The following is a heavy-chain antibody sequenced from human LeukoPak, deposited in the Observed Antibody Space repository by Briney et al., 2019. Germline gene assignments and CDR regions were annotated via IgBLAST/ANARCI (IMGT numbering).Heavy chain of an antibody. V-gene: IGHV4-4*02. D-gene: IGHD7-27*01. Sequence: SETLSRTCAVSGGSISSNNWWGWVRQPPGKGLEWIGEIYHSGSPNYNPSLKSRVTISVDKSRNHFSLNLSSVTAADTAVYYCARETPGAGHFDYWGQGSLVTVSS. CDR1: GGSISSNNW. CDR2: IYHSGSP. J-gene: IGHJ4*02. CDR3: ARETPGAGHFDY.